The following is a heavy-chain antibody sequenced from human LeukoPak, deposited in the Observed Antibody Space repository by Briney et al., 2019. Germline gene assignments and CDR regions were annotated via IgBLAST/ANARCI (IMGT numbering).Heavy chain of an antibody. CDR2: INSDGSST. V-gene: IGHV3-74*01. D-gene: IGHD1-26*01. J-gene: IGHJ3*02. Sequence: QPGGSLRLSCAASGFTFSSYWMHWVRQAPGKGLVWVSRINSDGSSTSYADSVKGRFTISRDNAKNSLYLQMNSLRAEDTAVYYCASVTYYPGAFHIWGQGTMVTVSS. CDR1: GFTFSSYW. CDR3: ASVTYYPGAFHI.